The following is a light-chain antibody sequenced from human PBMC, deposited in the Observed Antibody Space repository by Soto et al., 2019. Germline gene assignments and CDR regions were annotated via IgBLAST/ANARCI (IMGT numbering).Light chain of an antibody. CDR3: QQYGGSPRT. CDR1: QSVSSSY. CDR2: GAS. J-gene: IGKJ1*01. Sequence: EIVLTQSPGTLSLSPGERATLSCRASQSVSSSYLAWYQQKPGQAPRLLIYGASSRATGIPARFSGSGSGTDFNLTISRLATEDLAVYYCQQYGGSPRTFGQGTKVDIK. V-gene: IGKV3-20*01.